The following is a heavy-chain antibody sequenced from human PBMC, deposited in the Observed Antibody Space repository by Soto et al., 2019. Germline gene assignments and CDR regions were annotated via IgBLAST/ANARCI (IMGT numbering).Heavy chain of an antibody. D-gene: IGHD1-26*01. J-gene: IGHJ4*02. Sequence: QVQLEQSGVEMRKPWASVKVSCKASGHTFITFAVSWVRQAPGQGLEWMGWINNRNGNTNYEQKFQGRVSMTRDTSTTTVYMALRSLTADDAAVDFCARDTIPWDHKYGDSWGQGTLVIVSS. CDR2: INNRNGNT. CDR1: GHTFITFA. CDR3: ARDTIPWDHKYGDS. V-gene: IGHV1-18*01.